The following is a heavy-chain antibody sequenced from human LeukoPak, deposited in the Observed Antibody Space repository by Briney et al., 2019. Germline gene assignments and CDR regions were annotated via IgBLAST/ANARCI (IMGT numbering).Heavy chain of an antibody. CDR2: IRYDGSNK. CDR1: GFTFSSYG. Sequence: GGSLRLSCAASGFTFSSYGMHWVRQAPGKGLEWVAFIRYDGSNKYYADSVKGRFTISRDNSKNTLYLQMNSLRAEDTAVYYCARQFIVVVPADPWEYYYYYYMDVWGKGTTVTVSS. D-gene: IGHD2-2*01. CDR3: ARQFIVVVPADPWEYYYYYYMDV. J-gene: IGHJ6*03. V-gene: IGHV3-30*02.